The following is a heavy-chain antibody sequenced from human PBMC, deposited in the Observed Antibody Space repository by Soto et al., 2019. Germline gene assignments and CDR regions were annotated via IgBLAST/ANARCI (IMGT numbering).Heavy chain of an antibody. CDR3: ASSVNYYDSSGELDY. CDR1: GGSISSSSYY. D-gene: IGHD3-22*01. Sequence: PSETLSLTCTVSGGSISSSSYYWGWIRQPPGKGLEWIGSIYYSGSTYYNPSLKSRVTISVDTSKNQFSLKLSSVTAADTAVYYCASSVNYYDSSGELDYWGQGTLVTVSS. CDR2: IYYSGST. V-gene: IGHV4-39*01. J-gene: IGHJ4*02.